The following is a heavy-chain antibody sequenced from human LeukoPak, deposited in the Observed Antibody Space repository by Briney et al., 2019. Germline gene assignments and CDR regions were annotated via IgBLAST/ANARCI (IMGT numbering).Heavy chain of an antibody. V-gene: IGHV4-34*01. CDR3: ARGPRLRMSRSRVFDY. CDR1: GGSFSGYY. D-gene: IGHD2/OR15-2a*01. CDR2: INHSGST. J-gene: IGHJ4*02. Sequence: KSSETLSLTCAVYGGSFSGYYWSWIRQPPGKGLEWIGEINHSGSTNYNPSLKSRVTISVDTSKNQFSLKLSSVTAAGTAVYYCARGPRLRMSRSRVFDYWGQGTLVTVSS.